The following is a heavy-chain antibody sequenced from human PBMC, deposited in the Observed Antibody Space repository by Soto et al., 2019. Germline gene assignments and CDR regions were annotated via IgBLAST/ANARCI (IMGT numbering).Heavy chain of an antibody. D-gene: IGHD6-13*01. CDR1: GGSISSDGYS. V-gene: IGHV4-30-2*01. Sequence: QLQLQESGSGLVKPSQTLSLTCAVSGGSISSDGYSWSWIRQPPGKGLEWIGYIYHSGSTYYNPSLKSRVTISVDRSKNQFSLKLSSGTAADTAVYYCASSHAGAHITAAVHWGQGTLVTVSS. J-gene: IGHJ4*02. CDR3: ASSHAGAHITAAVH. CDR2: IYHSGST.